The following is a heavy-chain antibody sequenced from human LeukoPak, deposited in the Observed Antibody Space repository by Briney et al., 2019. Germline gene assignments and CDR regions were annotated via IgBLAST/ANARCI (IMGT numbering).Heavy chain of an antibody. Sequence: GGSQRLSCAGAEFTPSNYWMSWVRQAPEKGLEWVSSISSSSSYIYYADSVKGRFTISSDNAKNSPYLQMNSLRAEDTAVYYCARDSVKYGSGSYTYYFDYWGQGTLVTVSS. D-gene: IGHD3-10*01. CDR3: ARDSVKYGSGSYTYYFDY. CDR1: EFTPSNYW. CDR2: ISSSSSYI. J-gene: IGHJ4*02. V-gene: IGHV3-21*01.